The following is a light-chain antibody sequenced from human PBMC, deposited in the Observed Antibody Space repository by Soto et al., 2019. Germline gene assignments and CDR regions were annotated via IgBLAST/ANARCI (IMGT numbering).Light chain of an antibody. V-gene: IGKV3-20*01. CDR3: HHYDSSPPYT. J-gene: IGKJ2*01. CDR2: GAS. Sequence: DIVLTQSPGTLSLSPGERATLSCRASQIISSTYLGWYQQKPGQAPRLLIYGASSRATGIPDRFIGSGSGTDFTLTISRLEPDDSAVYYCHHYDSSPPYTFGQGTKLEIK. CDR1: QIISSTY.